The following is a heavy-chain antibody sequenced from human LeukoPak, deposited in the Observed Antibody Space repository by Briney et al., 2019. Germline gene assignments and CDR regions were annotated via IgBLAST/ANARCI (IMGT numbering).Heavy chain of an antibody. V-gene: IGHV1-2*02. D-gene: IGHD5-24*01. Sequence: GASVKVSCKASGYTFTGYYMHWVRQAPGQGLEWMGWINPNSGGTNYAQKFQGRVTMTRDTSISTAYMELSRLRSDGTAVYYCAARERDGYNSIDYWGQGTLVTVSS. CDR2: INPNSGGT. CDR3: AARERDGYNSIDY. CDR1: GYTFTGYY. J-gene: IGHJ4*02.